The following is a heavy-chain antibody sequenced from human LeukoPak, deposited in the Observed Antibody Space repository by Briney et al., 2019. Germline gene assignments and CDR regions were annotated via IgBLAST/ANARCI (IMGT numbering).Heavy chain of an antibody. CDR3: ARDDSLQGFDY. Sequence: GGSLRLSCAASGFTFSSYAMSWVRQAPGKGLEWVSAISGSGGSTYYADSVKGRFTISRDNAKNTLYLQMNSLRAEDTAVYYCARDDSLQGFDYWGQGTLATVSS. CDR2: ISGSGGST. J-gene: IGHJ4*02. D-gene: IGHD4-11*01. CDR1: GFTFSSYA. V-gene: IGHV3-23*01.